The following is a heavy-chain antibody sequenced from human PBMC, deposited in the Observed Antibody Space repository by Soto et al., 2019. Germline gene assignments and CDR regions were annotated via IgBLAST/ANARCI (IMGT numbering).Heavy chain of an antibody. J-gene: IGHJ4*02. CDR3: VRGSQDSYPGSRIFDF. D-gene: IGHD3-10*01. CDR1: GLTFGSRA. CDR2: ITDTGGDA. V-gene: IGHV3-23*01. Sequence: EVQLLESGGDLIQPGGSLRLSCVASGLTFGSRAMSCVRQSPGGGLEWVSTITDTGGDAKYADSVRGRFAISRDNSKNTLYLQMSALRAEASAIYFCVRGSQDSYPGSRIFDFWGRGTLVTVSS.